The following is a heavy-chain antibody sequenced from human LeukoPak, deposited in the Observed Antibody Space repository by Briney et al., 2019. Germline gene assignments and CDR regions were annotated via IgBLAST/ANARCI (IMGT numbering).Heavy chain of an antibody. CDR2: ISSSGSTI. J-gene: IGHJ4*02. Sequence: PGGTLRLSCAASGFTFSSYGMSWVRQAPGKGLEWVSYISSSGSTIYYADSVKGRFTISRDNAKNSLYLQMNSLRAEDTAVYYCAKVRAPRQYYFDYWGQGTLVTVSS. CDR3: AKVRAPRQYYFDY. V-gene: IGHV3-48*04. D-gene: IGHD1-26*01. CDR1: GFTFSSYG.